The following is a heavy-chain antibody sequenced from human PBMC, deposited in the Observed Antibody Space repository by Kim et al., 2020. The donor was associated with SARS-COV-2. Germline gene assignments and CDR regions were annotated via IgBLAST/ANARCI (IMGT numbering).Heavy chain of an antibody. CDR2: ITYDGSNK. D-gene: IGHD4-4*01. J-gene: IGHJ6*01. CDR3: SRSEVVTTMHYYHFGTD. V-gene: IGHV3-30-3*01. Sequence: GGSLRLSCAASGFTFSSYAMSWVRQAPGKGLEWVGRITYDGSNKTYADAAKGRGTITIANDKTKPKLQMHRLSAEATAADDCSRSEVVTTMHYYHFGTD. CDR1: GFTFSSYA.